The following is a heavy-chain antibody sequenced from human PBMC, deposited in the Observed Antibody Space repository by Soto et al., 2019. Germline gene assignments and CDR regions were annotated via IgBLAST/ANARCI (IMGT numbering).Heavy chain of an antibody. CDR1: CYSFTSYW. CDR3: ARQHSYGYYYYYGMDV. D-gene: IGHD5-18*01. Sequence: GSLTIFCKGSCYSFTSYWIGWVRQMPGKGLEWMGIIYPGDSDTRYSPSFQGHVTISADKSISTAYLQWSSLKASDTAMYYCARQHSYGYYYYYGMDVWGQGTTVTVSS. J-gene: IGHJ6*02. V-gene: IGHV5-51*01. CDR2: IYPGDSDT.